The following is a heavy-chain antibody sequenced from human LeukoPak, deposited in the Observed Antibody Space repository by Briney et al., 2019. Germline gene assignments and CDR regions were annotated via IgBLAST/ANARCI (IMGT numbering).Heavy chain of an antibody. CDR1: GFTFSNAW. Sequence: GGSLRLSCVASGFTFSNAWMSWVRQAPGKGLEWVARIKSKVHGETTDYAAPVNGRFTISRDDSKNTLYLEMNSLKTEDTAVYYCSGHMTTADYWGQGTLVTVSS. CDR3: SGHMTTADY. J-gene: IGHJ4*02. CDR2: IKSKVHGETT. V-gene: IGHV3-15*01. D-gene: IGHD4-11*01.